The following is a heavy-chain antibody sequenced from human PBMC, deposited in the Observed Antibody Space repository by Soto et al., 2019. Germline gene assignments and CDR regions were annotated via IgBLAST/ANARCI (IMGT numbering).Heavy chain of an antibody. J-gene: IGHJ4*02. CDR3: ARASWIPDVWY. V-gene: IGHV4-34*01. CDR1: GGSFSGYY. Sequence: SETLSLTCAVYGGSFSGYYWSWIRQPPGKGLEWIGEINHSGSTNYNPSLKSRVTISVDTSISTAYMELSRLRSDDTAVYYCARASWIPDVWYWGQGTLVTVSS. CDR2: INHSGST. D-gene: IGHD5-18*01.